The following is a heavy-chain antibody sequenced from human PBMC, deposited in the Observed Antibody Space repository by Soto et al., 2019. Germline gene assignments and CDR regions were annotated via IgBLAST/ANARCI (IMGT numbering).Heavy chain of an antibody. Sequence: QVQLVDSGGGVVQPGTSLRLSCAASGFTISTHGMHWVRQAPGKGLEWVANIWYDGSNRFYADSVKGRFTISKDNSKNTLYLQMSSRRAEDTAVYYCAAATTWNFHFHYWGQGTQVTVSS. CDR2: IWYDGSNR. CDR3: AAATTWNFHFHY. V-gene: IGHV3-33*01. J-gene: IGHJ4*02. D-gene: IGHD1-7*01. CDR1: GFTISTHG.